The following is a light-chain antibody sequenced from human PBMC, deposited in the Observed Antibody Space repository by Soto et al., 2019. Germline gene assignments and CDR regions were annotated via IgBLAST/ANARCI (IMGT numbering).Light chain of an antibody. CDR1: QSVSSY. Sequence: EIVLTQSPATLSLSPGERATLSCRASQSVSSYLAWYQQKPGQAPRLLIYDASNRATGIPARFRGSGSGTDFTLTISSLEPEDVAVYYCQQRSNWPFTFGGGTKVEIK. CDR2: DAS. V-gene: IGKV3-11*01. J-gene: IGKJ4*01. CDR3: QQRSNWPFT.